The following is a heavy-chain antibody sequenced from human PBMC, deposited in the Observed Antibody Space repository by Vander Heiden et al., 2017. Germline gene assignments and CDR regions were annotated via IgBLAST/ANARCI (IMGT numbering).Heavy chain of an antibody. CDR3: AKDPYSYGYDIVTYFDC. CDR2: ISGTGNTA. D-gene: IGHD5-12*01. Sequence: EVKLLESGGGLVQPGGSLRLSCVGSGFTLSSYAMSWVRQTPGKGLEWVAAISGTGNTANYADSVKGRFTISRDNSKNMLFLDMNSLRAEDTGVYFCAKDPYSYGYDIVTYFDCWGQGTQVTVSS. J-gene: IGHJ4*02. CDR1: GFTLSSYA. V-gene: IGHV3-23*01.